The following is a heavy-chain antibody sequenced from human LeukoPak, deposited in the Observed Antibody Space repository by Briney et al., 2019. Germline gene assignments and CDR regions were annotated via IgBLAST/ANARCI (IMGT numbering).Heavy chain of an antibody. V-gene: IGHV3-7*03. J-gene: IGHJ4*02. CDR1: GFTFSSYW. CDR2: IKRDGSEK. CDR3: AKAELGVDTFFDY. D-gene: IGHD3-3*01. Sequence: AGGSLRLSCAASGFTFSSYWMTWVRQAPGKGLEWVANIKRDGSEKYYVDSVKGRFTISRDNVNNSLFLQMNSLRAEDTAFYYCAKAELGVDTFFDYWGQGTLVTVSS.